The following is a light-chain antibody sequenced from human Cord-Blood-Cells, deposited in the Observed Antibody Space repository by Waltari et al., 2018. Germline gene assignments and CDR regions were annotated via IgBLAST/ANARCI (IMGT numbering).Light chain of an antibody. J-gene: IGLJ2*01. CDR2: GNS. CDR1: SSNIRAGYD. CDR3: QSYDSSLSGSTV. Sequence: QSVLTQPPSVSGAPGQRVTISCPGSSSNIRAGYDVHWYQQLPGTAPKLLIYGNSNRPSGVPDRFSGSKSGTSASLAITGLQAEDDADYYCQSYDSSLSGSTVFGGGTKLTVL. V-gene: IGLV1-40*01.